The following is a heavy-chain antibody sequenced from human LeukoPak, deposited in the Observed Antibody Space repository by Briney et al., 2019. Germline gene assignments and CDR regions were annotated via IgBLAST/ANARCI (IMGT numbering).Heavy chain of an antibody. D-gene: IGHD6-13*01. J-gene: IGHJ4*02. CDR1: EFIFSGYW. CDR2: IKQDGSEK. V-gene: IGHV3-7*01. CDR3: ARDGFVGAADY. Sequence: GGSLRLSCAASEFIFSGYWMNWVRQAPGKGLEWVANIKQDGSEKQYVDSVRGRFTISRDNAKNTLYLQMNSLRVEDTAVYYCARDGFVGAADYWGQGTLVTVSS.